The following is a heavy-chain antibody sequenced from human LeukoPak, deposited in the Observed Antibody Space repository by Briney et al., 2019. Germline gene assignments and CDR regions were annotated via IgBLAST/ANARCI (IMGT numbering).Heavy chain of an antibody. CDR3: ASVGGSYFAFDI. CDR2: IYHSGST. D-gene: IGHD1-26*01. J-gene: IGHJ3*02. CDR1: VYSISSGYY. V-gene: IGHV4-38-2*02. Sequence: PSETLSLTCTVSVYSISSGYYWGWIRQPPGKGLEWVGGIYHSGSTYHNPSLKSRVTISVDTSKNQFSLKLSSVTAADTAVYYCASVGGSYFAFDIWGQGTMVTVSS.